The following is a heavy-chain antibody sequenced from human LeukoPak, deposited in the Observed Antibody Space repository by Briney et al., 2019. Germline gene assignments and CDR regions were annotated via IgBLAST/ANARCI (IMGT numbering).Heavy chain of an antibody. Sequence: ASVKVCCSASGYTFTSYYMHWVRQAPGQGLEWMGIINPSGGSTSYAQKFQGRVTMTRDMSTSTVYMELSSLRSEDTAVYYCARDGALRDGSHAGSQYYFDYWGQGTLVTVSS. CDR3: ARDGALRDGSHAGSQYYFDY. V-gene: IGHV1-46*01. J-gene: IGHJ4*02. CDR2: INPSGGST. CDR1: GYTFTSYY. D-gene: IGHD5-24*01.